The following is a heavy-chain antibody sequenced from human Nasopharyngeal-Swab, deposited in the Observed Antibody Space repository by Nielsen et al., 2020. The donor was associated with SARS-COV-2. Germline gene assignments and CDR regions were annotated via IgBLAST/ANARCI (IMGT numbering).Heavy chain of an antibody. J-gene: IGHJ3*02. CDR1: GFSLSTSGMC. D-gene: IGHD3-22*01. CDR3: ARTQGYYYDSNDAFDI. CDR2: IDWDDDK. V-gene: IGHV2-70*01. Sequence: SGPTLVKPKQTLTLTCTFSGFSLSTSGMCVSWIRQPPGKALEWLALIDWDDDKYYSTSLKTRLTISKDTSKNQVVLTMTNMDPVDTATYYCARTQGYYYDSNDAFDIWGQGTMVTVSS.